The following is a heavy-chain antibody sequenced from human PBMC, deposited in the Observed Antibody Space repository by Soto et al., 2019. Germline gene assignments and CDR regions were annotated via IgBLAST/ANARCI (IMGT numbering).Heavy chain of an antibody. CDR1: GYIFTGYY. CDR3: ERYCSSTSCQFDP. CDR2: INPNSGAS. J-gene: IGHJ5*02. Sequence: ALLKVFCTSSGYIFTGYYIHGVRHAPGQGLEWMGGINPNSGASNYAQKFQGRVTMTRDTSISTAYMELSRLRSDDTAVYYCERYCSSTSCQFDPWAQRTLVTVSS. V-gene: IGHV1-2*02. D-gene: IGHD2-2*01.